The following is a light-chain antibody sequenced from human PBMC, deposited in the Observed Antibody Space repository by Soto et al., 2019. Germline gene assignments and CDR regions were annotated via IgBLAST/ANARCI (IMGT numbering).Light chain of an antibody. V-gene: IGKV2-30*01. CDR2: KVS. Sequence: DVVMTQSPLSLPVTLGQPASISCRSSQSLVYSYGTTNLNWFQQRPGQSPRRLIYKVSNRDSGVPDRFSGSGSGTDFTLKISRVEAEDVGVYYCMQGTHPFTFGPGTKVDIK. J-gene: IGKJ3*01. CDR3: MQGTHPFT. CDR1: QSLVYSYGTTN.